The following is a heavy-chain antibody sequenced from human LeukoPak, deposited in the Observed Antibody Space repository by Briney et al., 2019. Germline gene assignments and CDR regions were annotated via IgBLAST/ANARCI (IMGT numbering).Heavy chain of an antibody. CDR3: ARTPGNTLDY. J-gene: IGHJ4*02. Sequence: SETLSLTCSVSDGSITSHYWSWIRQPPGRGLEWIGYAYHSGSTNYNPSLKSRVTISVDTSKNQFSLKLNSMTAADTAVYYCARTPGNTLDYWGQGTLATVSS. V-gene: IGHV4-59*11. CDR1: DGSITSHY. D-gene: IGHD1-14*01. CDR2: AYHSGST.